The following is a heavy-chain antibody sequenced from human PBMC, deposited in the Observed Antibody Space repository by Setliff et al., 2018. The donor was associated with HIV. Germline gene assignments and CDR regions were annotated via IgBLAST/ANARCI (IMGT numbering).Heavy chain of an antibody. CDR2: ISSSGSST. V-gene: IGHV3-48*03. Sequence: GGSLRLSCAASGFTFSSYEMNWVRQAPGKGLEWVSYISSSGSSTYYADSVRGRFTTSRDNSKDTLTLQMNDLRAEDTGLYYCAKDYTTTFWEYNWFDLWGQGTLVTVSS. D-gene: IGHD3-3*01. CDR3: AKDYTTTFWEYNWFDL. J-gene: IGHJ5*02. CDR1: GFTFSSYE.